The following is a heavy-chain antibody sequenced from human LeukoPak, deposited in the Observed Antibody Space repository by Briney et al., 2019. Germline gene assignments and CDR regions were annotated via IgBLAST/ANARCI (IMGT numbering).Heavy chain of an antibody. Sequence: GGSLRLSCAASGFTFSSYSMNWVSQAPGKGLEWVSSISSSSSYIYYADSVKGRFTISRDNAKNSLYLQMNSLRAEDTAVYYCARQADSSGYYYFDYWGQGTLVTVSS. CDR2: ISSSSSYI. J-gene: IGHJ4*02. D-gene: IGHD3-22*01. V-gene: IGHV3-21*01. CDR1: GFTFSSYS. CDR3: ARQADSSGYYYFDY.